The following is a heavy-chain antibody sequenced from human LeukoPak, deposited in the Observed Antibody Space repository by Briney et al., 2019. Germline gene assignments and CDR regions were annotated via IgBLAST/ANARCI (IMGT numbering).Heavy chain of an antibody. CDR1: GGSISNYF. J-gene: IGHJ6*02. CDR3: ARVGGTNYYYYGMDV. D-gene: IGHD1-26*01. Sequence: SETLSLTCTVSGGSISNYFWSWIRQPPGKGLEWIGYIYYSGSTNYNPSLKSRVTISVDTSKNQFSLKLSSVTAADTAVYYCARVGGTNYYYYGMDVWGQGTTVTVSS. V-gene: IGHV4-59*01. CDR2: IYYSGST.